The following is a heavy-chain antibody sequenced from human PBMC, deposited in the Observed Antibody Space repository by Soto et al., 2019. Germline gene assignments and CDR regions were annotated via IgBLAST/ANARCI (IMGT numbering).Heavy chain of an antibody. V-gene: IGHV1-3*05. D-gene: IGHD6-19*01. CDR2: INAGNGNA. CDR1: GYTFIGYA. Sequence: QVQLVQSGAEEKKPGASVKVSCKASGYTFIGYAMHLVRQAPGQRLEWMGWINAGNGNAKYSQKFQGRVTITRDTSASTAYMELSSLRSEDTAVYYCARAVAVPADFDYWGQGTLVTVSS. CDR3: ARAVAVPADFDY. J-gene: IGHJ4*02.